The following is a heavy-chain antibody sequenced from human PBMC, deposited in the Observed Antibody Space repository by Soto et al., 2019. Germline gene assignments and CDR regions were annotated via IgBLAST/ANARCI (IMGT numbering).Heavy chain of an antibody. D-gene: IGHD4-17*01. Sequence: QVQLQESGPGLVKPSETLSLTCTVSGGSVSSGSYYWSWIRQPPGKGLEWIGYIYYSGSTNYNPSLKSRVTISVDTSKNQFSLTLSSVTAADTAVYYCARGLRWTYGMDVWGQGTTVTVSS. J-gene: IGHJ6*02. CDR2: IYYSGST. CDR3: ARGLRWTYGMDV. V-gene: IGHV4-61*01. CDR1: GGSVSSGSYY.